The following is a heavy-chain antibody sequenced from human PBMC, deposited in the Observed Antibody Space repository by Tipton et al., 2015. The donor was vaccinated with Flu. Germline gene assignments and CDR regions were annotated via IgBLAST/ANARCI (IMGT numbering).Heavy chain of an antibody. Sequence: RSLRLSCTASGFTFGDYAMSWFRQAPGKGLEWVGFIRSKAYGGTTEYAASVKGRFTISRDDSKSIAYLQMNSLKTEDTAVYYCTRASHYYDSSGLDAFDIWGQGTMVTVSS. CDR3: TRASHYYDSSGLDAFDI. CDR1: GFTFGDYA. CDR2: IRSKAYGGTT. J-gene: IGHJ3*02. V-gene: IGHV3-49*03. D-gene: IGHD3-22*01.